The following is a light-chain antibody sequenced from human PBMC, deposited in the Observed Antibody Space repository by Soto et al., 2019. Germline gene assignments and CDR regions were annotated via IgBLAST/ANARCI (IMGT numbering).Light chain of an antibody. CDR3: QHYNHWLWT. Sequence: EIMMTQSPATLSVSPGERSTLSCMASQSVKSSLAWYQQKPGQAPRLLIYGASTRATGIPARFSGSGSGTEFTLTISSLQSEDSAVYYCQHYNHWLWTVGPGTKVEIK. V-gene: IGKV3-15*01. CDR2: GAS. CDR1: QSVKSS. J-gene: IGKJ1*01.